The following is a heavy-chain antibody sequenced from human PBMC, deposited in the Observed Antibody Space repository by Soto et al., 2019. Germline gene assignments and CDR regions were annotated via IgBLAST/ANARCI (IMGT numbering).Heavy chain of an antibody. V-gene: IGHV3-21*06. J-gene: IGHJ4*02. CDR1: GFTFSTYS. CDR3: ARLVCSGGSCWKGDY. Sequence: EVQLVESGGGLVKPGGSLRLSCAASGFTFSTYSMNWVRQAPGKGLEWVSSISSSSSYTYYADSVKGRFTVSRDDAKNSLYLQMNSLRAEDTAVYYCARLVCSGGSCWKGDYWGQGTLVTVSS. D-gene: IGHD2-15*01. CDR2: ISSSSSYT.